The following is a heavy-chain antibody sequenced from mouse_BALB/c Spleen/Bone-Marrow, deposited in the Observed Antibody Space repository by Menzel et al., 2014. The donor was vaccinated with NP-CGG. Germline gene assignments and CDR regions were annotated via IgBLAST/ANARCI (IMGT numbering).Heavy chain of an antibody. CDR1: GYTFXSYW. CDR3: ARPPYYYGSSYDAMTT. CDR2: INPSTGYT. V-gene: IGHV1-7*01. Sequence: VQLQQSGAELAKPGASVKMSCKASGYTFXSYWMHWVKQRPGQGLEWIGYINPSTGYTEYNQKFKDKATLTADKSSSTAYMQLSSLTSEDSAVYYCARPPYYYGSSYDAMTTGVKEPQSPSPQ. J-gene: IGHJ4*01. D-gene: IGHD1-1*01.